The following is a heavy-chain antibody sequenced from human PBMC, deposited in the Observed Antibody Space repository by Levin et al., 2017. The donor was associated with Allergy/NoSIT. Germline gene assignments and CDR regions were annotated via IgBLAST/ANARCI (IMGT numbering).Heavy chain of an antibody. V-gene: IGHV3-21*01. J-gene: IGHJ5*02. Sequence: GGSLRLSCAASGFTFSYYTMNWVRRAPGKGLEWVSSITSSSSYIYYADSVKGRFTISRDNAKNSLYLQMNSLRAEDTAVYYCPSDLEYSYGSAGWTWGQGTLVTVSS. CDR3: PSDLEYSYGSAGWT. CDR1: GFTFSYYT. D-gene: IGHD5-18*01. CDR2: ITSSSSYI.